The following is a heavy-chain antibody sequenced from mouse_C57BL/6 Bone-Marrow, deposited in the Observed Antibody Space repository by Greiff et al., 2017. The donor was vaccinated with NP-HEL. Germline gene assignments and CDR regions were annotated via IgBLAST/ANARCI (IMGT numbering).Heavy chain of an antibody. Sequence: VKLQESGAELARPGASVQLSCKASGYTFTSYGISWVKQRTGQGLEWIGEIYPRSGNTYYNEKFKGKATLTADKSSSTAYMELRSLTSEDSAVYFCARSDDYDGYFDYWGQGTTLTVSS. D-gene: IGHD2-4*01. J-gene: IGHJ2*01. V-gene: IGHV1-81*01. CDR2: IYPRSGNT. CDR3: ARSDDYDGYFDY. CDR1: GYTFTSYG.